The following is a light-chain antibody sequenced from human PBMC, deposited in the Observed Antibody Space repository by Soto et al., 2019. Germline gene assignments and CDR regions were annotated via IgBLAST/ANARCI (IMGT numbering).Light chain of an antibody. Sequence: QSAIHNPASVSGSPGQSITISCTGSSTDVGAYNYVSWYQQYPGQAPNLLIYEVSRRPSGFSHRFSGSKSVNTASLTISGLQAEDEAHYYCNSYTTMNTYVFGTGTKVTVL. CDR2: EVS. V-gene: IGLV2-14*01. CDR1: STDVGAYNY. CDR3: NSYTTMNTYV. J-gene: IGLJ1*01.